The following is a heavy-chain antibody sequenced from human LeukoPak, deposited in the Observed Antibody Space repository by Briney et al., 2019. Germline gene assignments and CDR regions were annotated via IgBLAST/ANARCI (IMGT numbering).Heavy chain of an antibody. J-gene: IGHJ4*02. D-gene: IGHD6-19*01. CDR2: IYHSGNT. CDR3: ASTRRAAVAGRFDS. Sequence: SETLSLACNVSGASMSSNYWSWIRQPPGKGLEWIGYIYHSGNTNYSPSLESRVTMSVDESKNQFSLRVHFVSAADTAVYYCASTRRAAVAGRFDSWGQGTLVTVSS. V-gene: IGHV4-4*09. CDR1: GASMSSNY.